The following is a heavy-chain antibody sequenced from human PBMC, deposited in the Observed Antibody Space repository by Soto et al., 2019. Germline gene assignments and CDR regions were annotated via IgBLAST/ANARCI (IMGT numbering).Heavy chain of an antibody. D-gene: IGHD4-17*01. CDR3: ARGGGATVVTPAWFDP. J-gene: IGHJ5*02. CDR1: GGTFSSYT. V-gene: IGHV1-69*02. Sequence: QVQLVQSGAAVKKPGSSVKVSCKASGGTFSSYTISWVRQAPGQGLEWMGRIIPILGIANYAQKFQGRVTITADKSTSQAYMELSSLRSEDTAVYYCARGGGATVVTPAWFDPWGQGTLVTVSS. CDR2: IIPILGIA.